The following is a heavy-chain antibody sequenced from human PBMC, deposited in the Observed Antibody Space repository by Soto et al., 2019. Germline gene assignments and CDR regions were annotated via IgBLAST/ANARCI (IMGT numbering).Heavy chain of an antibody. CDR1: GGSISTSSFH. CDR2: IYYSGST. J-gene: IGHJ4*02. D-gene: IGHD5-12*01. Sequence: SETLSLTCSVSGGSISTSSFHWGWIRQSPGKGPLEWIGYIYYSGSTYYNPSLKSRVTISVDTSKNQFSLKLSSVTAADTAVYYCATRDGYNSGGEYWGQGTLVT. V-gene: IGHV4-31*03. CDR3: ATRDGYNSGGEY.